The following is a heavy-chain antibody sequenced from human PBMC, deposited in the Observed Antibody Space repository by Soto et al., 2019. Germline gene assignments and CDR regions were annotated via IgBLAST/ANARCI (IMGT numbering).Heavy chain of an antibody. V-gene: IGHV3-53*01. J-gene: IGHJ1*01. CDR1: GFTVSSNY. CDR3: ARDLRRDGYNYEYFQH. D-gene: IGHD5-12*01. Sequence: PGGSLRLSCAASGFTVSSNYMSRVRQAPGKGLEWVSIIYSGDIPYYADSVKGRFTISRDNSKNTLYLQMNSLRAEDTAVYYCARDLRRDGYNYEYFQHWGQGTLVTVSS. CDR2: IYSGDIP.